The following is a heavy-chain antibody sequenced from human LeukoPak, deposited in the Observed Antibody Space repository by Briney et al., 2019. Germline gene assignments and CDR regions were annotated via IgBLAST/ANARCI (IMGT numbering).Heavy chain of an antibody. J-gene: IGHJ4*02. V-gene: IGHV1-18*01. CDR2: SSGTGYNM. CDR1: GYTFSAYG. Sequence: ASVKVSCKASGYTFSAYGITWVRQAPGQGLEWMAWSSGTGYNMEYAQKFQGRVTMTTDTSTSTAYLELGSLRSDDTAVYYCAGSRCSDSTSCYYFFFFDSWGQGSLVTVSS. D-gene: IGHD2-2*01. CDR3: AGSRCSDSTSCYYFFFFDS.